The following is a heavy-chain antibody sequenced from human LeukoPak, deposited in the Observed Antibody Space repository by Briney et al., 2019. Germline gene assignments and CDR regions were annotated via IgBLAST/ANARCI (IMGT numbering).Heavy chain of an antibody. Sequence: GASVKVSCKASGYTFTGYYMHWVRQAPGQGLEWMGWINPNSGGTNYAQKFQGRVTMTRDTSISTAYMELSRLRSDDTAVYYCARGQLVRYSYGLKTESFDYWGQGTLVTVSS. V-gene: IGHV1-2*02. CDR2: INPNSGGT. CDR3: ARGQLVRYSYGLKTESFDY. J-gene: IGHJ4*02. D-gene: IGHD5-18*01. CDR1: GYTFTGYY.